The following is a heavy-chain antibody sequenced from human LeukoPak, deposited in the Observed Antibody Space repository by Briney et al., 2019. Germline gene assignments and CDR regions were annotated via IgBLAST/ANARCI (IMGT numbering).Heavy chain of an antibody. Sequence: GGSLRLSCTDSGFTFSSYAMSWVRQAPGKGLEWVSGITGSGGSTYYTGSVKGRFTISRDSSKNTLYLQMNSLRAEDTAVYYCAKKGIAAADSIDFWGQGTLVTVSS. CDR3: AKKGIAAADSIDF. D-gene: IGHD6-13*01. CDR2: ITGSGGST. V-gene: IGHV3-23*01. J-gene: IGHJ4*02. CDR1: GFTFSSYA.